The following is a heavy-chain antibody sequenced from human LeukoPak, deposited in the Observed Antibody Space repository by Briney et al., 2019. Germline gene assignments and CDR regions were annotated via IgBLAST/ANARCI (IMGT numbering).Heavy chain of an antibody. V-gene: IGHV1-18*01. CDR1: TSR. J-gene: IGHJ5*01. D-gene: IGHD3-22*01. Sequence: ASVKVSCKATSRISWVRQAPGQGLEWMGWIGTYGGDTYYAQKFQGRITVTTDTSTSTVHMELRNLRSDDTAVYYCARDLWNFYDDSGYNRDFDSWGQGTLVTVSA. CDR2: IGTYGGDT. CDR3: ARDLWNFYDDSGYNRDFDS.